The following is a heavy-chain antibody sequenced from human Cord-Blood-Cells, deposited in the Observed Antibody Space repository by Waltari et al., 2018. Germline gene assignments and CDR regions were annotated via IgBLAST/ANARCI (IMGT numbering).Heavy chain of an antibody. CDR2: IYYSGST. Sequence: QLQLQESGPGLVKPSETLSLTCTVSGGSISSSSYYWGWIRPPPGKGLEWIGSIYYSGSTYYNPSLKSRVTISVDTSKNQFSLKLSSVTAADTAVYYCARISGSGWYFDYWGQGTLVTVSS. CDR3: ARISGSGWYFDY. J-gene: IGHJ4*02. CDR1: GGSISSSSYY. D-gene: IGHD6-19*01. V-gene: IGHV4-39*01.